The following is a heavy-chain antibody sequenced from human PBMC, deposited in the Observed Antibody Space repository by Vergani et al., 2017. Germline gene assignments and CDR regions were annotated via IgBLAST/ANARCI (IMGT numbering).Heavy chain of an antibody. CDR1: GYTFTNYY. CDR2: INPSGSST. D-gene: IGHD5-24*01. J-gene: IGHJ3*02. V-gene: IGHV1-46*01. Sequence: QVQLVQSGADVKKPGASVKVSCKASGYTFTNYYLHWVRQAPGQGLEWMGIINPSGSSTSYAQKFQGRVTMTRDTSTRTVYMEGSSLRSEDTAVYYCAREGALQPGAFDIWGQGTMVTVSS. CDR3: AREGALQPGAFDI.